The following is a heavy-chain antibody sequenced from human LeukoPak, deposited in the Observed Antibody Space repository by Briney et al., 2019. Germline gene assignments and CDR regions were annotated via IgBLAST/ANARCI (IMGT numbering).Heavy chain of an antibody. J-gene: IGHJ4*02. CDR1: GDSVSSNSAA. D-gene: IGHD3-10*01. V-gene: IGHV6-1*01. CDR3: ARARLHHNYGSGTSFDY. Sequence: SQTLSLTCALSGDSVSSNSAAWNWIRQSPSRGLEWLGRTYYRSTWNNDYAVSMTSRITINPDTSKNQFSLQLNSVTPEDTAVYYCARARLHHNYGSGTSFDYWGQGTLVTVSS. CDR2: TYYRSTWNN.